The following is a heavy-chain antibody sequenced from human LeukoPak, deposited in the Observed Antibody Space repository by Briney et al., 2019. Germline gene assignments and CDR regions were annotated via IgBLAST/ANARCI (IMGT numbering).Heavy chain of an antibody. CDR1: GYTFTGYY. V-gene: IGHV1-2*02. Sequence: ASVKVSCKASGYTFTGYYMHWVRQAPGQGLEWMGWINPNSGGTNYAQKFQGRVTMTRDTSISTAYMELSRLRSDDTAVYYCARGGYSSSWSRPAAFDPWGQGTLVTASS. CDR2: INPNSGGT. D-gene: IGHD6-13*01. CDR3: ARGGYSSSWSRPAAFDP. J-gene: IGHJ5*02.